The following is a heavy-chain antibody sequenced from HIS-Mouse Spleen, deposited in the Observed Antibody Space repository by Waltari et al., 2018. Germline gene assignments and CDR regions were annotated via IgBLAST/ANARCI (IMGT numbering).Heavy chain of an antibody. CDR1: AGSFSGYY. CDR2: INHSGST. D-gene: IGHD1-26*01. J-gene: IGHJ4*02. Sequence: QVQLQQWGAGLLKPSETLSLTCAVYAGSFSGYYWSWIRQPPGKGLEWIGEINHSGSTNYNPSLKSRVTISVDTSKNQFSLKLSSVTAADTAVYYCASRGSYTGGFDYWGQGTLVTVSS. V-gene: IGHV4-34*01. CDR3: ASRGSYTGGFDY.